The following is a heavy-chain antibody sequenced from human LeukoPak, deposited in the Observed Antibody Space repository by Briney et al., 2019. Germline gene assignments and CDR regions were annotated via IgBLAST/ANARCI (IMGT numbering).Heavy chain of an antibody. D-gene: IGHD2-2*01. CDR3: ARVTRYCSSSSCWTHFDY. CDR2: ISSSSSTI. J-gene: IGHJ4*02. Sequence: GGSLRLSCAASGFTFSSYSMNWVRQAPGKGLEWVSYISSSSSTIYYADSVKGRFTISRDNAKNSLYLQMNSLRDGDTAVYYCARVTRYCSSSSCWTHFDYWGQGTLVTVSS. V-gene: IGHV3-48*02. CDR1: GFTFSSYS.